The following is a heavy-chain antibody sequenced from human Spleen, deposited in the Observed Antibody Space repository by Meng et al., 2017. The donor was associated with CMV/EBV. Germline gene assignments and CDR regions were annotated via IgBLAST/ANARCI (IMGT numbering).Heavy chain of an antibody. CDR3: ARGGLSTALPEAPSSSSIDN. CDR1: GGSITSSSYY. J-gene: IGHJ4*02. CDR2: LYYIDTT. V-gene: IGHV4-39*07. D-gene: IGHD2/OR15-2a*01. Sequence: SETLSLTCSVSGGSITSSSYYWAWIRQPPGKGLEWIGSLYYIDTTFYSPSLKSRVTISADTSKNQFSLKLTAVTAADTAVYFCARGGLSTALPEAPSSSSIDNWGQGTLVTVSS.